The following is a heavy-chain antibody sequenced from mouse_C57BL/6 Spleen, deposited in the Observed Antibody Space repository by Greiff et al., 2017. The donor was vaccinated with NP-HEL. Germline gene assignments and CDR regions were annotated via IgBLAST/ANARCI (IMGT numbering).Heavy chain of an antibody. CDR2: IDPSDSET. CDR1: GYTFTSYW. CDR3: ASGLSIYYFDY. D-gene: IGHD2-10*02. V-gene: IGHV1-52*01. Sequence: QVQLKQPGAELVRPGSSVKLSCKASGYTFTSYWMHWVKQRPIQGLEWIGNIDPSDSETHYNQKFKDKATLTVDKSSSTAYMQLSSLTSEDSAVYYCASGLSIYYFDYWGQGTTLTVSS. J-gene: IGHJ2*01.